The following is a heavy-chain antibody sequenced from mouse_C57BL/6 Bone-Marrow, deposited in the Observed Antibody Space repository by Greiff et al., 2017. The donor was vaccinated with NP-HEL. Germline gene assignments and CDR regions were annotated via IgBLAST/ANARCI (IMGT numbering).Heavy chain of an antibody. CDR2: IWSGGST. CDR3: VYSSRFAY. CDR1: GFSLTSYG. V-gene: IGHV2-2*01. J-gene: IGHJ3*01. Sequence: QVQLQQSGPGLVQPSQSLSITCTVSGFSLTSYGVHWVRQSPGKGLEWLGVIWSGGSTDYNAAFISRLSISKDNSKSQVFFKMNSLQAYDTAIYYCVYSSRFAYWGQGTLVTVSA. D-gene: IGHD2-12*01.